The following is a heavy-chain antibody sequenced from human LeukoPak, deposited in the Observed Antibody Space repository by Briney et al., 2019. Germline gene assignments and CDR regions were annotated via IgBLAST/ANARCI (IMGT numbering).Heavy chain of an antibody. CDR1: GGSFSGYY. J-gene: IGHJ4*02. V-gene: IGHV4-34*01. CDR2: INYSGST. D-gene: IGHD2-2*01. Sequence: SETLSLTCAVYGGSFSGYYWSWIRQPPGKGLEWIGEINYSGSTNYNPSLKSRVTISVDTSKNQFSLKLSSVTAADTAVYYCARGRKIVVVPAASRLFDYWGQGTLVTVSS. CDR3: ARGRKIVVVPAASRLFDY.